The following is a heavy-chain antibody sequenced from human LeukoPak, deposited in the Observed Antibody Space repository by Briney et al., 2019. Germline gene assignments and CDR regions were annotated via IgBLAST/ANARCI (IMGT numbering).Heavy chain of an antibody. CDR3: GRVALFYGSGRPNPPDY. J-gene: IGHJ4*02. D-gene: IGHD3-10*01. CDR1: GGSISTSS. CDR2: ISSSSAYI. Sequence: PSETLSLTCIVSGGSISTSSSYWGWIRQPPGKGLEWISSISSSSAYIYQADSVKGRFTVSRDNAKDSLYLQMNSLRVEDTAVYYCGRVALFYGSGRPNPPDYWGQGTLVTVSS. V-gene: IGHV3-21*01.